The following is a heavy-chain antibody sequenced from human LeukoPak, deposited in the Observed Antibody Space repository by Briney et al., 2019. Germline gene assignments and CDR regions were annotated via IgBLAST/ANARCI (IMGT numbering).Heavy chain of an antibody. CDR1: GGSVSSGGYY. J-gene: IGHJ5*02. CDR3: AAGLGYDFWSGYDNWFDP. D-gene: IGHD3-3*01. Sequence: SSETLSLTCTVSGGSVSSGGYYWSWIRQPPGKGLEWIGYIYHSGSTNYNPSLKSRLTISLDTSKSQFSLNLSSVTAADTAVYYCAAGLGYDFWSGYDNWFDPWGQGTLVTVSS. CDR2: IYHSGST. V-gene: IGHV4-61*08.